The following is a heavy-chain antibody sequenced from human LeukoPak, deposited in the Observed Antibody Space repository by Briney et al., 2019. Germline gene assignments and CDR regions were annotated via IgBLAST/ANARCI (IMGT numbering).Heavy chain of an antibody. CDR3: ARADVLAAASNWFDP. CDR1: GYTFTSYD. J-gene: IGHJ5*02. Sequence: ASVKVSCKASGYTFTSYDINWVRQATGQGLEWMGWMNPNSGNTGHAQKFQGRVTMTRNTSISTAYMELSSLRSEDTAVYYCARADVLAAASNWFDPWGQGTLVTVSS. CDR2: MNPNSGNT. V-gene: IGHV1-8*01. D-gene: IGHD2-15*01.